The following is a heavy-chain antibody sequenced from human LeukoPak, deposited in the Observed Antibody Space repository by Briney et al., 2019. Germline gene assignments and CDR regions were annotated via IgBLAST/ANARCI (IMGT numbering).Heavy chain of an antibody. CDR1: GGSISSYYW. J-gene: IGHJ6*03. V-gene: IGHV2-70*11. CDR3: ARMRAQFGGNREEPYYYYMDV. CDR2: IDWDDDK. Sequence: TLSLTCTVSGGSISSYYWSWIRQPPGKGLEWLARIDWDDDKYYSTSLKTRLTIYKDTSKNQVVLTMTNMDPVDTATYYCARMRAQFGGNREEPYYYYMDVWGKGTTVTVSS. D-gene: IGHD3-3*01.